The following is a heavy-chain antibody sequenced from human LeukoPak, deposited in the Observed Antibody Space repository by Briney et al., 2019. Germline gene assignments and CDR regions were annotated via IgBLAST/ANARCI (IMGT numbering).Heavy chain of an antibody. D-gene: IGHD3-10*01. CDR1: AYTFTSYD. CDR3: ARGYYYYYYMDV. Sequence: ASVKVSCRASAYTFTSYDINWVRQATGQGLEWMGWMNPNSGNTGDAQKFQGRVTINRNTSISKAYMELSSLRSEDTAVYYCARGYYYYYYMDVWGKGTTVTGSS. J-gene: IGHJ6*03. V-gene: IGHV1-8*03. CDR2: MNPNSGNT.